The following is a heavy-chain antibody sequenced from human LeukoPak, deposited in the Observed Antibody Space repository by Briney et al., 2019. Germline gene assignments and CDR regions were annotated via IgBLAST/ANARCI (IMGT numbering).Heavy chain of an antibody. J-gene: IGHJ4*02. Sequence: GGSLRLSCAASGFTFRTYWMSWVRQAPGKVLEWVASINRGGSETYYVESVKGRFTISRDNAMNSFFLQMNSLRAEDTAVYYCARLIGDRTIYDYWGQGTLVTVSS. CDR1: GFTFRTYW. D-gene: IGHD6-6*01. CDR3: ARLIGDRTIYDY. V-gene: IGHV3-7*01. CDR2: INRGGSET.